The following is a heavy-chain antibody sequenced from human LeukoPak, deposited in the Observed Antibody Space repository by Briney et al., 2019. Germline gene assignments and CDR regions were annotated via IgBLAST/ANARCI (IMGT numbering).Heavy chain of an antibody. D-gene: IGHD3-10*01. CDR3: AREAPKPRVRGVTFDY. Sequence: GGSLRLSCAASGFTFSSYAMSWVRQAPGKGLEWVSAISGSGGSTYYADSVEGRFTISRDNSKNTLYLQMNSLRAEDTAVYYCAREAPKPRVRGVTFDYWGQGTLVTVSS. CDR2: ISGSGGST. V-gene: IGHV3-23*01. CDR1: GFTFSSYA. J-gene: IGHJ4*02.